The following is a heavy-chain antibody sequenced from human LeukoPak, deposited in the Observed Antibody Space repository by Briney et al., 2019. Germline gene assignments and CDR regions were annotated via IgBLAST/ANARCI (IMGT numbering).Heavy chain of an antibody. J-gene: IGHJ6*03. V-gene: IGHV3-20*04. CDR3: ARALSNYVDYHYYYYMDV. D-gene: IGHD4-11*01. Sequence: PGGSLRLSCAASGFTFDDYGMSWVRHAPGKGLEWVSGINWNGVSTSYVDSVKGRFTISRDNAKNSLYLQMNSLRAEDTALYYCARALSNYVDYHYYYYMDVWGKGTTVTVSS. CDR1: GFTFDDYG. CDR2: INWNGVST.